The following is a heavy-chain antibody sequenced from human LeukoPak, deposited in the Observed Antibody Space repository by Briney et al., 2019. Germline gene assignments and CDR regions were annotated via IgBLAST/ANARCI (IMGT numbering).Heavy chain of an antibody. V-gene: IGHV3-73*01. Sequence: GGSLRLSCAASGFTFSCSSMHWVRQASGKGLEWVGRIRSKGNNYATVYAASVKGRFTISRDDSKNTAYLQMNSLKTEDTAVYYCWGQREYCSGGSCYPFDHWGQGTLVTVSS. CDR3: WGQREYCSGGSCYPFDH. D-gene: IGHD2-15*01. J-gene: IGHJ4*02. CDR1: GFTFSCSS. CDR2: IRSKGNNYAT.